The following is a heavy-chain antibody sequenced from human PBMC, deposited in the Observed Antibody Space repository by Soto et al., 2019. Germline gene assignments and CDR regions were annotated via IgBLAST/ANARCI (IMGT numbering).Heavy chain of an antibody. J-gene: IGHJ2*01. CDR3: ARGTGKGSSRGYIDL. CDR1: GGSISSYY. CDR2: IYYSGST. D-gene: IGHD6-13*01. Sequence: QVQLQESGPGLVKPSETLSLTCTVSGGSISSYYWSWIRQPPGKGLEWIGYIYYSGSTNYNPSLKRRVTISVDTSKNQFSLKLSSVTAADTAVYYCARGTGKGSSRGYIDLWGRGTLVTVSS. V-gene: IGHV4-59*01.